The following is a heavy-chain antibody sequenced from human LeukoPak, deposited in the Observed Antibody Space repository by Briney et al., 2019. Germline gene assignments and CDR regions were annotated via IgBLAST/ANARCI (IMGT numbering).Heavy chain of an antibody. CDR3: ARGDTTGSSGYNSDY. CDR2: INPNSGNT. V-gene: IGHV1-8*01. J-gene: IGHJ4*02. CDR1: GFTFTSYD. D-gene: IGHD5-12*01. Sequence: ASVKVSCKASGFTFTSYDINWVRQATGQGLEWMGWINPNSGNTGHAQKFQGRVTMTRNTSISTAYMELSSLRSEDTAVYYRARGDTTGSSGYNSDYWGQGTLVTVSS.